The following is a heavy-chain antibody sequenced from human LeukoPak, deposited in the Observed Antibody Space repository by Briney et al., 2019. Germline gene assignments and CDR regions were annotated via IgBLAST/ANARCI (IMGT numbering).Heavy chain of an antibody. Sequence: GGSLRLSCAASGFTFSSYGMHWVRQAPGKGLEWVSFIRYDGSNEYYADSVRGRFTISRDNSKNTLYLQMNSLRAEDTAVYYCAKEELLWFGEFTYFDYWGQGTLVTVSS. CDR1: GFTFSSYG. J-gene: IGHJ4*02. CDR3: AKEELLWFGEFTYFDY. CDR2: IRYDGSNE. V-gene: IGHV3-30*02. D-gene: IGHD3-10*01.